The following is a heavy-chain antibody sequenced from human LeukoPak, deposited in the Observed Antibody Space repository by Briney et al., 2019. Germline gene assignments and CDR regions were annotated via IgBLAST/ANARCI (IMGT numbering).Heavy chain of an antibody. Sequence: GASGKVSCKASGYTFIEYGISWVRQAPGQGLDWMGWISAYNGNTNYAQKFQGRVTMTTDTSTNTAHMELGSLTSDDTAVYFCARYAAGRDLDFWGQGTLVTVSS. V-gene: IGHV1-18*01. J-gene: IGHJ4*02. D-gene: IGHD6-13*01. CDR1: GYTFIEYG. CDR3: ARYAAGRDLDF. CDR2: ISAYNGNT.